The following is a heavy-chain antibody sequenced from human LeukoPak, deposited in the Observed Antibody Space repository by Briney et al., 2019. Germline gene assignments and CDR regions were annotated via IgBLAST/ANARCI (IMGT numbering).Heavy chain of an antibody. Sequence: PGGSLRLSCAASGFTFSNYWVHWVRQAPGKGLVWVSHTNTDGSSTNYADSVKGRFTISRDNAKNTVYLQMNSLRAEDTAVYYCARDRFTIFGVALDPFDYWGQGTLVTVSS. V-gene: IGHV3-74*01. CDR3: ARDRFTIFGVALDPFDY. D-gene: IGHD3-3*01. CDR1: GFTFSNYW. CDR2: TNTDGSST. J-gene: IGHJ4*02.